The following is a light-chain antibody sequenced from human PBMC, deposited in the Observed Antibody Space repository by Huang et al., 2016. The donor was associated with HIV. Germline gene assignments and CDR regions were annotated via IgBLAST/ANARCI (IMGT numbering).Light chain of an antibody. Sequence: DIHMTQSPSSLSASVGDRVTITCRASQSIGNYLNWYRQKPGRAPKRLIYSSSSLQSGVSSRFSGSGSGTDFTLTISSLHPEDSATYFCQQSYNTPWTFGQGTNVEIK. V-gene: IGKV1-39*01. CDR3: QQSYNTPWT. CDR2: SSS. CDR1: QSIGNY. J-gene: IGKJ1*01.